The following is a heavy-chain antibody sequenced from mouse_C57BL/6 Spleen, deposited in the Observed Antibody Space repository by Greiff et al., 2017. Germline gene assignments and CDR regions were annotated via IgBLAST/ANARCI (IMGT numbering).Heavy chain of an antibody. D-gene: IGHD1-1*01. CDR3: ARGRLRPGSSYDWYFDV. CDR2: IDPANGNT. V-gene: IGHV14-3*01. Sequence: VQLQQSVAELVRPGASVKLSCTASGFNIKNTYMHWVKQRPEQGLEWIGRIDPANGNTKYAPKFQGKATITADTSSNTAYLQLSSLTSEDTAIYYGARGRLRPGSSYDWYFDVWGTGTTVTVSS. CDR1: GFNIKNTY. J-gene: IGHJ1*03.